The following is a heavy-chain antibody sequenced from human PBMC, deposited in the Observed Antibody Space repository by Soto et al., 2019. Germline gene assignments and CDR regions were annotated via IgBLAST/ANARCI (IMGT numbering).Heavy chain of an antibody. CDR3: ARGYFRFRPDV. Sequence: GASVNVSFKSSGYTFTSYYINWVRQATGQGLEWMGWMNPNSGNTGYAQKFQGRVTMTRNTSISTAYMELSSLRSEDTAVYYCARGYFRFRPDVCGQGTTVTFSS. CDR2: MNPNSGNT. J-gene: IGHJ6*02. V-gene: IGHV1-8*01. CDR1: GYTFTSYY. D-gene: IGHD1-26*01.